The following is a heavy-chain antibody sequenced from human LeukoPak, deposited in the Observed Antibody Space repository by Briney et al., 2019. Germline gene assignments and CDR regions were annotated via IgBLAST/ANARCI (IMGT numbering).Heavy chain of an antibody. J-gene: IGHJ4*02. CDR2: INLHNGRT. V-gene: IGHV1-2*02. CDR1: GYTFTRYN. Sequence: GASVKVSRMASGYTFTRYNLHWVRQTPGQGLECVGWINLHNGRTYYTQRFQGRVTMSRDTSISTSYVELSRLRSEDTAIYYGANRSVTVTTLHYWGQGTLVTVSS. D-gene: IGHD4-17*01. CDR3: ANRSVTVTTLHY.